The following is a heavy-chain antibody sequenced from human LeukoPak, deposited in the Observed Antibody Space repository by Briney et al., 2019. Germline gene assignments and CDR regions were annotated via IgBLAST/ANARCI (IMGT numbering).Heavy chain of an antibody. Sequence: SETLSLTCTVSGGSISSYYWSWIRQPPGKGLEWIGYIYYSGSTNYNPSLKSRVTISVDTSKNQFSLKLSSVTAADTAVYSCARRRLGLTRDFDIWGQGTMVTVSS. J-gene: IGHJ3*02. CDR1: GGSISSYY. CDR3: ARRRLGLTRDFDI. D-gene: IGHD3/OR15-3a*01. V-gene: IGHV4-59*08. CDR2: IYYSGST.